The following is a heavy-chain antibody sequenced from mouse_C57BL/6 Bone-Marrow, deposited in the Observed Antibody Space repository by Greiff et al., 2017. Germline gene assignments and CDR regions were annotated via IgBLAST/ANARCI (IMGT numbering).Heavy chain of an antibody. CDR2: ISDGGSYT. CDR1: GFTFSSYA. D-gene: IGHD1-1*01. CDR3: ASTVVATGAMDY. V-gene: IGHV5-4*01. Sequence: EVHLVESGGGLVKPGGSLKLSCAASGFTFSSYAMSWVRQTPEKRLEWVATISDGGSYTYYPDNVKGRFTISRDNAKNNLYLQMSHLKSEDTAMYDCASTVVATGAMDYWGQGTSVTVSS. J-gene: IGHJ4*01.